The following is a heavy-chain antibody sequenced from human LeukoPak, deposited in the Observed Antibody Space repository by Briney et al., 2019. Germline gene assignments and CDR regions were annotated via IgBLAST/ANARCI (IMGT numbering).Heavy chain of an antibody. CDR2: ISYDGSNK. J-gene: IGHJ4*02. Sequence: GGSLRLSCAASGFTFSSYAMHWVRQAPGKGLEWVAVISYDGSNKYYADSVKGRFTISRDNSKNTLYLQMNSLRAEDTAVYYCAKDRDWASAAGTDFDYWGQGTLVTVSS. D-gene: IGHD6-13*01. CDR1: GFTFSSYA. CDR3: AKDRDWASAAGTDFDY. V-gene: IGHV3-30-3*01.